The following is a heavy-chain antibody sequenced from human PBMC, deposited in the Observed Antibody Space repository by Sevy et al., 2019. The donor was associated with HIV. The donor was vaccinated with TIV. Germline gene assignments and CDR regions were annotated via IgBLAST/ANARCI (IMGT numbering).Heavy chain of an antibody. Sequence: GSLRLSCAASGFTFSDHYMDWVRQAPGKGLEWVGRTRNKANSYTTEYAASVKGRFTISRDDSKNSLYLQMNSLKTEDTAVYYCARDLRFSDTAMVPMVYWGQGTLVTVSS. CDR2: TRNKANSYTT. J-gene: IGHJ4*02. CDR1: GFTFSDHY. V-gene: IGHV3-72*01. CDR3: ARDLRFSDTAMVPMVY. D-gene: IGHD5-18*01.